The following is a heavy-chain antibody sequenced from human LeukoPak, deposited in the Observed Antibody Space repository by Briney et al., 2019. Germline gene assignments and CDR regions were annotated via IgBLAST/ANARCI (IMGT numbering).Heavy chain of an antibody. D-gene: IGHD1-7*01. CDR3: ARGPSYNWSYDY. Sequence: GGSLRLSCAASGFTFSSYSMNWVRQAPGKGLEWVSSISSSSSYIYYADSVKGRFTISRDNAKNSLYLQMNSLRAEDTAVYYCARGPSYNWSYDYWGQGTLVTVSS. CDR1: GFTFSSYS. CDR2: ISSSSSYI. V-gene: IGHV3-21*01. J-gene: IGHJ4*02.